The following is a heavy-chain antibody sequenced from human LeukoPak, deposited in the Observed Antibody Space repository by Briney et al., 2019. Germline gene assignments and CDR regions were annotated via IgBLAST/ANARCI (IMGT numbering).Heavy chain of an antibody. V-gene: IGHV1-18*01. D-gene: IGHD3-3*01. J-gene: IGHJ5*02. CDR3: ARGLEWLTRRHNWFDP. CDR1: GGTFSNYA. CDR2: ISAYNGNT. Sequence: ASVKVSCKASGGTFSNYAITWVRQAPGQGLEWMGWISAYNGNTNYAQKLQGRVTMTTDTSTNTAYLELRSLRSDDTAVYYCARGLEWLTRRHNWFDPWGQGTLVTVSS.